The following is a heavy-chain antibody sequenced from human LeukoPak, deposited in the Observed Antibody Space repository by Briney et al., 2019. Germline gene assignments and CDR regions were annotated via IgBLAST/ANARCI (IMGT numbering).Heavy chain of an antibody. V-gene: IGHV4-39*07. CDR1: GGSISSYY. J-gene: IGHJ5*02. D-gene: IGHD3-9*01. Sequence: SETLSLTCTVSGGSISSYYWSWIRQPPGKGLEWIGSIYYSGSTYYNPSLKSRVTISVDTSKNQFSLELSSVTAADTAVYYCARVPTYYDILTGYYMRPFIYWFDPWGQGTLVTVSS. CDR3: ARVPTYYDILTGYYMRPFIYWFDP. CDR2: IYYSGST.